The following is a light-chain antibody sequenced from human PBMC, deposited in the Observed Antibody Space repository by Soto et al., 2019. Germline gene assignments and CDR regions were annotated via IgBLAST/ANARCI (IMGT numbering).Light chain of an antibody. CDR2: EGF. CDR1: SSDVGGSGL. CDR3: SSYTATRTYV. J-gene: IGLJ1*01. Sequence: QSVLTQPASVSGSPGQSITISCTGTSSDVGGSGLVSWYQFHPGKAPKLLIFEGFKRPSGVSNRFSGSKSGSTASLTISGLQAEDEADYYCSSYTATRTYVFGTGTKVTVL. V-gene: IGLV2-23*01.